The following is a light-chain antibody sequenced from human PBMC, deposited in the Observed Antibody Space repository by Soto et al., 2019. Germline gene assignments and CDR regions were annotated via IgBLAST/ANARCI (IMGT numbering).Light chain of an antibody. CDR1: SNDVGGYNY. J-gene: IGLJ3*02. CDR2: GVT. CDR3: SSYTSTSTRM. V-gene: IGLV2-14*01. Sequence: QSVLTQPASVSGSPGQSITISCTGTSNDVGGYNYVSWYQHHPGKAPKLMIYGVTNRPSGVSNRFSGSKSGNTASLTISGLQAEDEADYYCSSYTSTSTRMFGGGTKVTVL.